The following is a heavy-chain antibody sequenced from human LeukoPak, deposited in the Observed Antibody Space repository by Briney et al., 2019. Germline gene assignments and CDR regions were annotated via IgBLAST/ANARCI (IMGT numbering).Heavy chain of an antibody. V-gene: IGHV6-1*01. D-gene: IGHD2-2*01. CDR1: VDSVSSNNAA. Sequence: SQTLSLTCAISVDSVSSNNAAWNWIRQSPSRGLEWLGRTYYRSRWYNDYAVSVKSRITINPDTSKNQFSLHLNSVTPEDTAVYYCVVVSAATAAFDIWGQGTMVTVSS. CDR3: VVVSAATAAFDI. J-gene: IGHJ3*02. CDR2: TYYRSRWYN.